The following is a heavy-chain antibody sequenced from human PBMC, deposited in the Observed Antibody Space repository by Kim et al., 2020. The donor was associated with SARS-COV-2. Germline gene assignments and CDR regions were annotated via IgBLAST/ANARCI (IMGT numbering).Heavy chain of an antibody. Sequence: SETLSLTCTVSGGSISSYYWSWIRQPPGKGLEWIGYIYYSGSTNYNPSLKSRVTISVDTSKNQFSLKLSSVTAADTAVYYCARESLGRTGTTGPFDYWGQGTLVTVSS. CDR2: IYYSGST. CDR1: GGSISSYY. CDR3: ARESLGRTGTTGPFDY. D-gene: IGHD1-7*01. J-gene: IGHJ4*02. V-gene: IGHV4-59*01.